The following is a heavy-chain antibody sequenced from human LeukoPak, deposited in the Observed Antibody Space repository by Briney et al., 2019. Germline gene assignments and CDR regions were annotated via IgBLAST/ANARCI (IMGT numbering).Heavy chain of an antibody. CDR1: GGSINNYY. CDR3: ARRRGDFGSGELDF. D-gene: IGHD3-10*01. CDR2: IYYSGAT. Sequence: SETLSLTCTVSGGSINNYYWFWIRQSPGKGLECVGFIYYSGATNYNPSLRSRVTISVDRTKNQFSLKLTSVTAADTVVYYCARRRGDFGSGELDFWGQGTLVTVSS. J-gene: IGHJ4*02. V-gene: IGHV4-59*08.